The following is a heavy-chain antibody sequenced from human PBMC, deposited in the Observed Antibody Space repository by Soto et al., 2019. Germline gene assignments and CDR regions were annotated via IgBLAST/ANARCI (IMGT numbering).Heavy chain of an antibody. Sequence: QVQLVQSGAEVKKPGSSVKVSCKASGGTFSSYAISWVRQAPGQGLEWMGGIIPIFGTANYAQKFQGRVTITADKATSTAYMELSSLRSEDTAVYYCASSPNTFWGVIVNYFDYWGQGTLVTVSS. CDR2: IIPIFGTA. D-gene: IGHD3-16*02. CDR3: ASSPNTFWGVIVNYFDY. V-gene: IGHV1-69*06. CDR1: GGTFSSYA. J-gene: IGHJ4*02.